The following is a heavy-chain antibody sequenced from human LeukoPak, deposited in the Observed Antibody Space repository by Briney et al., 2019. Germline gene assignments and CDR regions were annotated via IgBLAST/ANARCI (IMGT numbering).Heavy chain of an antibody. CDR2: ISSNGGST. V-gene: IGHV3-64*01. D-gene: IGHD4-17*01. Sequence: QPGGSLRLSCAASGFAFTTYSMVWVRQAPGKGLEYVSAISSNGGSTHYATPVKGRFTISRDNSKNTLYLQMGSLRAEDMAMCYCAREGAVNDYGEYRPFDYWGQGTLVTVSS. CDR1: GFAFTTYS. CDR3: AREGAVNDYGEYRPFDY. J-gene: IGHJ4*02.